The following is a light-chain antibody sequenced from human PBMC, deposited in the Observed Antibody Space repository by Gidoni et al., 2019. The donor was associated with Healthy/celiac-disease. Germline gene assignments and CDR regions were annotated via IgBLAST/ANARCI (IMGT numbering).Light chain of an antibody. CDR3: QQYNSYSLT. V-gene: IGKV1-5*03. CDR2: KAS. J-gene: IGKJ4*01. Sequence: DIQMTQSPSTLSASVGDRVTITCRASQSISSWLAWYQQKPGKAPKLLIDKASSLESGVPSRFSGSGSGTEFTITISSLQPDDFATYYCQQYNSYSLTFGGGTKVEIK. CDR1: QSISSW.